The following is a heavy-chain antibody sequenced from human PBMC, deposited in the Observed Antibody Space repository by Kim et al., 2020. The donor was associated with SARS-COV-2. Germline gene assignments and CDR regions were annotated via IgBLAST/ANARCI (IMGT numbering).Heavy chain of an antibody. J-gene: IGHJ4*02. CDR1: GDSVSSNSAA. V-gene: IGHV6-1*01. D-gene: IGHD6-13*01. CDR3: ASDSSSWSETPYYFDY. Sequence: SQTLSLTCAISGDSVSSNSAAWNWIRQSPSRGLEWLGRTYYRSKWYNDYAVSVKSRITINPDTSKNQFSLQLNSVTPEDTAVYYCASDSSSWSETPYYFDYWGQGTLVTVSS. CDR2: TYYRSKWYN.